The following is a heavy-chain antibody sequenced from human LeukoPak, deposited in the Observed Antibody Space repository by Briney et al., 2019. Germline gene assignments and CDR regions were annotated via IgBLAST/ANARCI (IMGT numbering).Heavy chain of an antibody. D-gene: IGHD4-17*01. CDR1: GFTFSSYG. Sequence: GGSLRLSCAASGFTFSSYGMHWVRQAPGKGLEWVAVISYDGSNKYYADSVKGRFTISRDNSKNTLYLQMNSLRAEDTAVYYCAKVSFDDYGDYFDYWGQGTLVTVSS. J-gene: IGHJ4*02. CDR3: AKVSFDDYGDYFDY. CDR2: ISYDGSNK. V-gene: IGHV3-30*18.